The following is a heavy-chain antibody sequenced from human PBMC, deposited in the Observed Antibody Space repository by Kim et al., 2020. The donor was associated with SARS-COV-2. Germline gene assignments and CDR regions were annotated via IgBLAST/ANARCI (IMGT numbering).Heavy chain of an antibody. CDR1: GFSFGDSW. CDR3: VQSGGFLLVD. J-gene: IGHJ4*02. V-gene: IGHV3-7*01. D-gene: IGHD2-15*01. CDR2: INHDGSEK. Sequence: GGSLRLSCAASGFSFGDSWMSWVRQAPGKGLEWVANINHDGSEKYYVDSVKGRFTISRDNAMNSLDLQMNSLRGEDTAVYYCVQSGGFLLVDWGPGTLVTVSS.